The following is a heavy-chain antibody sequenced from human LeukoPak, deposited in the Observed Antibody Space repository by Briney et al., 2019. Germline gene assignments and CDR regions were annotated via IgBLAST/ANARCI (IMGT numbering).Heavy chain of an antibody. Sequence: PSETLSLTCTVSGASITSSNYYWLWLRQPPGKGLEWIGSIYYTGITYYNLSLKSRVTISVDTSKYQCSLRLSSVTAADTAMYYCAGGLNYGGSGYYCDSWGPGTLVTVSS. J-gene: IGHJ4*02. CDR2: IYYTGIT. CDR1: GASITSSNYY. V-gene: IGHV4-39*07. D-gene: IGHD3-22*01. CDR3: AGGLNYGGSGYYCDS.